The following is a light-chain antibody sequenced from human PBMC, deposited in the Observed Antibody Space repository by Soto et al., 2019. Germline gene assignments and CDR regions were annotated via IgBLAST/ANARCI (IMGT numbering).Light chain of an antibody. CDR2: KAS. V-gene: IGKV1-5*03. CDR1: QSISSW. CDR3: QQYNRYSSYT. Sequence: DIQMTQSPSTLSASVGDRVTITCRASQSISSWLAWYQQKPGKAPKLLIYKASSLESGVPSRFSGSGSGTEFTLTIRSLQPDDFATYYCQQYNRYSSYTFGQGTKLEIK. J-gene: IGKJ2*01.